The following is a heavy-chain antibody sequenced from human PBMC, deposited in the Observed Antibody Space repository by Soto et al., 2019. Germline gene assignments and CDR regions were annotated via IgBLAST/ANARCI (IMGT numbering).Heavy chain of an antibody. D-gene: IGHD3-3*01. Sequence: SETLSLTCAVSGGSISSGGYSWSWIRQPPGKGLEWIGYIYHSGSTYYNPSLKSRVTISVDRSKNQFSLKLSSVTAADTAVYYCARGSYYDFWSGYYYNWFDPWGQGTLVTVSS. V-gene: IGHV4-30-2*01. CDR3: ARGSYYDFWSGYYYNWFDP. CDR1: GGSISSGGYS. J-gene: IGHJ5*02. CDR2: IYHSGST.